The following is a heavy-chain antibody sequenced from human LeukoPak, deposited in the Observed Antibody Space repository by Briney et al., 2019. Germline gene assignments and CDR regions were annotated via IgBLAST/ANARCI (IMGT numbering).Heavy chain of an antibody. J-gene: IGHJ4*02. V-gene: IGHV3-9*01. Sequence: PGRSLRLSCAASGFTFDDYAMHWVRQAPGKGLEWVSGISWNSGTIVYADSVKGRFTISIDNAKNSLYLQMNSLRAEDTALYYCASQPAYSSGWYDYWGQGTLVTVSS. CDR3: ASQPAYSSGWYDY. CDR2: ISWNSGTI. CDR1: GFTFDDYA. D-gene: IGHD6-19*01.